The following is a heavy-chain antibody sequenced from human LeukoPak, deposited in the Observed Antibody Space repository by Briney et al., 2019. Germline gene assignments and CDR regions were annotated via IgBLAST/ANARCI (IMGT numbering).Heavy chain of an antibody. V-gene: IGHV6-1*01. CDR2: TYYRSKWYN. CDR3: ARGSSSNRWYFDY. J-gene: IGHJ4*02. Sequence: SQTLSLTCAISGDSVSSNSATWTWIRQSPSRGLEWLGRTYYRSKWYNDYAVSVISRITINPDTSRNQFSLQLNSVTPEDTAVYYCARGSSSNRWYFDYWGQGTLVTVSS. D-gene: IGHD6-13*01. CDR1: GDSVSSNSAT.